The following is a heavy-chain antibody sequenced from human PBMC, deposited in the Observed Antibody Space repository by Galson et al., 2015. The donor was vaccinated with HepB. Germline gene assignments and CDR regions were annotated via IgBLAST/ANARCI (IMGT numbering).Heavy chain of an antibody. V-gene: IGHV1-8*01. J-gene: IGHJ6*03. CDR1: GYTFTSHD. CDR3: ARGTWYLSDYYYMDV. D-gene: IGHD6-13*01. CDR2: MNPYSGHT. Sequence: SVKVSCKASGYTFTSHDINWVRQASGQGLEWMGWMNPYSGHTGYAQKFQGRVSMTRSTSINTAYLELSSLTSEDTAVYYCARGTWYLSDYYYMDVWGEGTPVTVSS.